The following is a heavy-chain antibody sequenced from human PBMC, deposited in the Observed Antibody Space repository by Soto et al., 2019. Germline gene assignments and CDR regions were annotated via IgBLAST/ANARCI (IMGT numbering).Heavy chain of an antibody. CDR2: INAGNGNT. J-gene: IGHJ6*02. Sequence: GASVKVSCKASGYTFTSYAMHWVRQVPGQRLEWMGWINAGNGNTKYSQKFQCRVTITRDTSASTAYMELSSLRSEDTAVYYCARVGCGGDCYDYYYYYGMDVWGQGTTVTV. D-gene: IGHD2-21*02. CDR1: GYTFTSYA. V-gene: IGHV1-3*01. CDR3: ARVGCGGDCYDYYYYYGMDV.